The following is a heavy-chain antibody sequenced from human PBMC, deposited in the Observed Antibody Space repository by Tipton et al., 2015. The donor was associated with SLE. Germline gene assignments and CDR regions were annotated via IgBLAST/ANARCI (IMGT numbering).Heavy chain of an antibody. CDR1: GGSISSSSYY. J-gene: IGHJ4*02. CDR2: IYYSGST. CDR3: RLITITSLFDY. Sequence: TLSLTCTISGGSISSSSYYWGWIRQPPGKGLEWIGSIYYSGSTYYNPSLKSRVTISVGTSKNQFSLKLSSVTAADTAVYYCRLITITSLFDYWGQGTLVTVSS. V-gene: IGHV4-39*07. D-gene: IGHD3-16*01.